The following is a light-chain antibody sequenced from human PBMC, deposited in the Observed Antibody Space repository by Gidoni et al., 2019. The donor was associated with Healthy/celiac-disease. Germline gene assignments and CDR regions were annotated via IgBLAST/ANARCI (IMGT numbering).Light chain of an antibody. CDR2: DDS. CDR1: NLGRKS. V-gene: IGLV3-21*02. CDR3: PVWDSSSDHPVV. Sequence: SYVLTQPPPVAVAPGQTARITCGGNNLGRKSVHWYQQKPGQAPVLVVYDDSDRPSGIPERFSGSHSGNTATLTISRVEAGDVADFYCPVWDSSSDHPVVFGGGTKLTVL. J-gene: IGLJ2*01.